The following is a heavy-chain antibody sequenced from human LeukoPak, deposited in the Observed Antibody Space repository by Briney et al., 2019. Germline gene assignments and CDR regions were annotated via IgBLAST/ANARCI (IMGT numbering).Heavy chain of an antibody. CDR1: GFTFSSHW. J-gene: IGHJ4*02. V-gene: IGHV3-7*01. D-gene: IGHD1-1*01. CDR2: IKEDGSLK. CDR3: ARDKGGTTHFDY. Sequence: GGSLRLSCAASGFTFSSHWMSWARQAPGKELEWVANIKEDGSLKYYMDSMKGRFTISRDNAKNSLYLQMNSLRAEDTAVYYCARDKGGTTHFDYWGQGTLVTVSS.